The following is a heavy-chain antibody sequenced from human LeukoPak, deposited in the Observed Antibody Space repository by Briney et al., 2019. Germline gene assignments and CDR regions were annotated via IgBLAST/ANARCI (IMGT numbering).Heavy chain of an antibody. CDR2: IYHSGST. V-gene: IGHV4-38-2*01. D-gene: IGHD5-12*01. CDR1: GYSISSGYY. CDR3: AAGGWLNPIDY. Sequence: SETLSLTCAVSGYSISSGYYWGWIRQPPGNGLEWIGSIYHSGSTYYNPSLKSRVTISVDTSKNQFSLKLSSVTAADTAVYYCAAGGWLNPIDYWGQGTLVTVSS. J-gene: IGHJ4*02.